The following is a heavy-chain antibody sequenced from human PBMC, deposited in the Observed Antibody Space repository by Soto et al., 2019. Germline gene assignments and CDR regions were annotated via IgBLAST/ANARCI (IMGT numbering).Heavy chain of an antibody. D-gene: IGHD2-8*01. CDR2: IFYSGAT. Sequence: SETLSLTCTVSGGSINYYYWSWIRQPRGKGLEWIGYIFYSGATNYSPSLKSRATLSVDTSKNQFSLTLNSVTDADTAVYYCARLHPINLPGLSYAYHYIGVWGKGTTVT. CDR1: GGSINYYY. V-gene: IGHV4-59*08. CDR3: ARLHPINLPGLSYAYHYIGV. J-gene: IGHJ6*03.